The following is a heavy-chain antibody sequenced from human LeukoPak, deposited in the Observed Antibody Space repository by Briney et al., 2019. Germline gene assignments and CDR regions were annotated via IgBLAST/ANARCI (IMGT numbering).Heavy chain of an antibody. V-gene: IGHV1-8*01. CDR2: MNPNSGNT. CDR1: GYTFTSYD. D-gene: IGHD3-10*01. CDR3: ARGSGLLWFGELLGVGWFDP. J-gene: IGHJ5*02. Sequence: ASVKVSCKASGYTFTSYDINWVRQATGQGLEWMGWMNPNSGNTGYAQKFQGRVTMTRNTSISTAYMELSSLRSEDTAVYYCARGSGLLWFGELLGVGWFDPWGQGTLVTVSS.